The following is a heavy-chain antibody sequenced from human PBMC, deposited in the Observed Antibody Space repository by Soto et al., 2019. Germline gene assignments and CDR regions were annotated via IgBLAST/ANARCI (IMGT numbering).Heavy chain of an antibody. D-gene: IGHD3-16*01. V-gene: IGHV3-30*18. CDR2: ISYDGSNK. CDR3: AKGGSSLSDY. J-gene: IGHJ4*02. Sequence: QVQLVESGGGVVQPGRSLRLSCAASGFTFSSYGMHWVRQAPGKGLEWVAVISYDGSNKYYADSVKGRFTISRDNSKNTLYLQMNSLRAEDTAAYYCAKGGSSLSDYWGQGTLVTVSS. CDR1: GFTFSSYG.